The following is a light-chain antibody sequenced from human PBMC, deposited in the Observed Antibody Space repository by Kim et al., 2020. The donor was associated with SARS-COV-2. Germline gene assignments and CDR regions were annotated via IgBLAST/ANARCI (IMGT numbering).Light chain of an antibody. CDR3: QVWDSTRDHYV. Sequence: APRKTARNPWGVSDIGSKIVHCYQHKPGQAPVLFIYYDSDRPSNVAWRFAGSNAENNATLTFSRVEAGDETDYCCQVWDSTRDHYVFGTGTKVTVL. V-gene: IGLV3-21*04. CDR1: DIGSKI. CDR2: YDS. J-gene: IGLJ1*01.